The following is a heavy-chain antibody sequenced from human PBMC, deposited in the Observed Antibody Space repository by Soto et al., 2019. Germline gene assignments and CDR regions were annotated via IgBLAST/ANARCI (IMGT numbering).Heavy chain of an antibody. CDR1: GYTFTSYY. D-gene: IGHD5-18*01. CDR2: INPSGGST. V-gene: IGHV1-46*01. J-gene: IGHJ6*02. CDR3: AKARAGYSNGYDYYTMDV. Sequence: ASVKVSCKASGYTFTSYYMHWVRQAPGQGLEWMGIINPSGGSTSYAQKFQGRVTMTRDNAKNSLYLQMNSLRGEDTAFYYCAKARAGYSNGYDYYTMDVWGQGTTVTVSS.